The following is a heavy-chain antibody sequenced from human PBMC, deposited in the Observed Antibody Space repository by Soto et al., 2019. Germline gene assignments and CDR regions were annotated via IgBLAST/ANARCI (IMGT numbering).Heavy chain of an antibody. Sequence: VQVVESGGGLVQPGGSLRLSCAASGFTFKSFWMTWVRQAPGKGLEWVANIKEDGSEKYYVDSVKGRFTISRDNAKNSLYLQMDSLRAEDTAVYFCTVAYGLDVWGQGTTVTVSS. CDR1: GFTFKSFW. D-gene: IGHD2-15*01. V-gene: IGHV3-7*01. CDR2: IKEDGSEK. J-gene: IGHJ6*02. CDR3: TVAYGLDV.